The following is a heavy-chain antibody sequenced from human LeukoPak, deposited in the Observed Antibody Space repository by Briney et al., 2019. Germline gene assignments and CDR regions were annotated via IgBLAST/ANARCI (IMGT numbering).Heavy chain of an antibody. D-gene: IGHD3-16*01. CDR2: INHSGST. CDR1: GGSFSGYY. CDR3: ARSRGGDTFDY. Sequence: SSETLSLTCAVYGGSFSGYYWSWIRQPPGKGLEWIGEINHSGSTNYNPSLKSRVTISVDTSKNQFSLKLSSVTAADTAVYYCARSRGGDTFDYWGQGTLVTVSS. V-gene: IGHV4-34*01. J-gene: IGHJ4*02.